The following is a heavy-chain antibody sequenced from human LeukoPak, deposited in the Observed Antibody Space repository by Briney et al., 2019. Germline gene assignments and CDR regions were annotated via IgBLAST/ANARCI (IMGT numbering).Heavy chain of an antibody. V-gene: IGHV4-59*01. CDR2: IYHTGST. Sequence: PSVTLSLTCTVSGASMSTYYWSWIRQPPEKGLEWIGYIYHTGSTNCNPSLKSRVTISVDTTKNPFSLKLSSVTAADTAVYYCARGRDTAMTWGQGTLVTVSS. CDR1: GASMSTYY. D-gene: IGHD5-18*01. J-gene: IGHJ5*02. CDR3: ARGRDTAMT.